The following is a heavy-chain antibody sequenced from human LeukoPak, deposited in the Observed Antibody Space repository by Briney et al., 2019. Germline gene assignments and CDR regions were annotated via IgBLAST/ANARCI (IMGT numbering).Heavy chain of an antibody. CDR2: IYSGGST. CDR1: GFTVSSNY. D-gene: IGHD1-26*01. Sequence: GGSLRLSCAASGFTVSSNYMSWVRQAPGEGLEWVSVIYSGGSTYYADSVKGRFTISRDNSKNTLYLQMNSLRAEDTAVYYCARDISGAYSGSYDYWGQGTLVTVSS. V-gene: IGHV3-66*01. J-gene: IGHJ4*02. CDR3: ARDISGAYSGSYDY.